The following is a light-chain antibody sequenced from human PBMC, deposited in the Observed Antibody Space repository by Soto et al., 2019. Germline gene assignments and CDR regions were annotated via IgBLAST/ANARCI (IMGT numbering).Light chain of an antibody. CDR2: DVS. Sequence: QSALTQPASVSGSPGQSIAISCTGTGSDVGGYNYVSWYQQHPGKAPKLIIYDVSSRASGVSDRFSGSKSGNTASLTISGLQAEDESDYYCSSYTSSSTLVFGGGTKRTVL. V-gene: IGLV2-14*01. J-gene: IGLJ2*01. CDR3: SSYTSSSTLV. CDR1: GSDVGGYNY.